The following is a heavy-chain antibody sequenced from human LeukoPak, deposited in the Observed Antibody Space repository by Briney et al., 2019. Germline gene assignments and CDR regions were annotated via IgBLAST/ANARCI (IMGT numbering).Heavy chain of an antibody. CDR2: IIPILGIA. D-gene: IGHD2-2*01. CDR3: ARESVPAAIFTAYWFDP. J-gene: IGHJ5*02. V-gene: IGHV1-69*04. Sequence: SVKVSCKASGGTFSSYTISWVRQAPGQGLEWMGRIIPILGIANYAQKFQGRVTITADKATSTAYMELSSLRSEDTAAYYCARESVPAAIFTAYWFDPWGQGTLVTVSS. CDR1: GGTFSSYT.